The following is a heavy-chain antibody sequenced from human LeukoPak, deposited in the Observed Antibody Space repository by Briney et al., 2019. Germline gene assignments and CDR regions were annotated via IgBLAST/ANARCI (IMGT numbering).Heavy chain of an antibody. D-gene: IGHD5-12*01. CDR3: VKDRDSGYDSLGY. CDR1: GFTFRSYA. V-gene: IGHV3-64D*06. CDR2: ISSNGGRT. J-gene: IGHJ4*02. Sequence: GGSLRLSCAASGFTFRSYATHWVRLAPGKGLEYVSGISSNGGRTFYEDSVKGRFTISRDNSKDTLYLQMSSLRAEDTALYHCVKDRDSGYDSLGYWGQGTLVTVSS.